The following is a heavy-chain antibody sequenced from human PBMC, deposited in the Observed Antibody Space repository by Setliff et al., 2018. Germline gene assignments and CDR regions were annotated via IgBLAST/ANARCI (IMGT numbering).Heavy chain of an antibody. Sequence: VSVKVSCKASGYTFTSYYMHWVRQAPGQGLEWMGIINPSGGSTSYAQKFQGRVTMTRDTSTSTVYMELSSLRSEDTAVYYCARVYGYSYGYEVYYYGMDVWGQGTTVTVSS. CDR3: ARVYGYSYGYEVYYYGMDV. CDR2: INPSGGST. CDR1: GYTFTSYY. J-gene: IGHJ6*02. D-gene: IGHD5-18*01. V-gene: IGHV1-46*01.